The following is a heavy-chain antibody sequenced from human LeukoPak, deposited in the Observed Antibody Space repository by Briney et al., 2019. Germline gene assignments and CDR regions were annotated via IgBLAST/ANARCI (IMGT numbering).Heavy chain of an antibody. CDR1: GFTFSSYR. CDR3: ARDRLGGLDY. D-gene: IGHD2-15*01. J-gene: IGHJ4*02. V-gene: IGHV3-7*01. Sequence: GGSLRLSCAASGFTFSSYRMSWVRQAPGKGLEWVANIKQDGSEKYYVDSVKGRFTISRDNAKNSLYLQMNSLRAEDTAVYYCARDRLGGLDYWGQGTLVTVSS. CDR2: IKQDGSEK.